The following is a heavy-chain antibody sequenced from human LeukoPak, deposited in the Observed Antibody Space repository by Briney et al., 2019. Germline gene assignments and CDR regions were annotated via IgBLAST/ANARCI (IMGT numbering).Heavy chain of an antibody. D-gene: IGHD3-9*01. Sequence: GGSLRLSCAASGFTVSSNYMSWVRQAPGKGLEWVSVIYSGGSTYYADSVKGRFTISRDNSKNTLYLQMNSLRAEDTAVYYCARESADFDWSFDYWGQGTLVTVSS. V-gene: IGHV3-53*01. CDR1: GFTVSSNY. CDR3: ARESADFDWSFDY. J-gene: IGHJ4*02. CDR2: IYSGGST.